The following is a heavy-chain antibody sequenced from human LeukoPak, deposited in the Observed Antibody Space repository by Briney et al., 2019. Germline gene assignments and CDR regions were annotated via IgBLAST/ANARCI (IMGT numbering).Heavy chain of an antibody. J-gene: IGHJ4*02. V-gene: IGHV3-11*01. CDR3: VRDRGYCSGGTCYALWDY. CDR1: GFTFSDYY. D-gene: IGHD2-15*01. CDR2: ISSSGSTI. Sequence: GGSLRLSCAASGFTFSDYYMSWIRQAPGKGLEWVSYISSSGSTIYYADSVKGRFTISRDNAKNSLYLQMNSLRAEDTAVYYCVRDRGYCSGGTCYALWDYWGQGTLVTVSS.